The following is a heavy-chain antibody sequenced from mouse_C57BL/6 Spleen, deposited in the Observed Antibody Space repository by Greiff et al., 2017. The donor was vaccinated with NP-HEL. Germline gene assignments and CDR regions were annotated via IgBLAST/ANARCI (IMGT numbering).Heavy chain of an antibody. V-gene: IGHV1-82*01. CDR2: IYPGDGDT. CDR1: GYAFSSSW. J-gene: IGHJ3*01. D-gene: IGHD1-1*01. Sequence: VQLQQSGPELVKPGASVKISCKASGYAFSSSWMNWVKQRPGKGLEWIGRIYPGDGDTNYNGKFKGKATLTADKSSSTAYMQLSSLTSEDSAVYFWAREDYYGSSSWFAYWGQGTLVTVSA. CDR3: AREDYYGSSSWFAY.